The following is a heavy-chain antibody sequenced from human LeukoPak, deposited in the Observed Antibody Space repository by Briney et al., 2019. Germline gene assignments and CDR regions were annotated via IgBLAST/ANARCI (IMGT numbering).Heavy chain of an antibody. J-gene: IGHJ4*02. D-gene: IGHD3-16*01. Sequence: SETLSLTCTVSGYSISSGYYWGWIRQPPGKGLEWIGSIYHSGSTYYNPSLKSRVTISVDTSKTQFSLKLSSVTAADTAVYYCARERGRSYYDYWGQGTLVTVSS. CDR2: IYHSGST. CDR3: ARERGRSYYDY. CDR1: GYSISSGYY. V-gene: IGHV4-38-2*02.